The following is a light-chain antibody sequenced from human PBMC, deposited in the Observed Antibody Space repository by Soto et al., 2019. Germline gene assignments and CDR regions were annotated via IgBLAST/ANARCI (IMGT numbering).Light chain of an antibody. CDR2: SNN. CDR3: CSYAGGYVFEVI. J-gene: IGLJ2*01. V-gene: IGLV1-44*01. Sequence: QSVLTQPPSASGTPGQRVTISCSGSSSNIGSNTVNWYQQLPGTAPKLLIYSNNQRPSGVPDRFSGSKSGTSASLAISGLQSEDEADYYCCSYAGGYVFEVIFGGGTKLTVL. CDR1: SSNIGSNT.